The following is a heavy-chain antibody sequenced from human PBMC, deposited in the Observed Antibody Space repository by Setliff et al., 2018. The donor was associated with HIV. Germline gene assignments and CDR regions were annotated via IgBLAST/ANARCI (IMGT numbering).Heavy chain of an antibody. D-gene: IGHD2-2*01. Sequence: SVKVSCKASGGTFSSYAISWVRQAPGQGLDWMGGIIPVFGTTNYAQKFQGRVTITADESTSTAYMELSSLRVDDTAVYYCAKSRITSQYDALDIWGQGTMVTVSS. V-gene: IGHV1-69*13. CDR1: GGTFSSYA. CDR2: IIPVFGTT. CDR3: AKSRITSQYDALDI. J-gene: IGHJ3*02.